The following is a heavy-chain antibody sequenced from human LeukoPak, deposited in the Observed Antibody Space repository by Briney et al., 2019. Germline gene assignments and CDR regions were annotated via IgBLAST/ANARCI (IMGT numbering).Heavy chain of an antibody. V-gene: IGHV3-23*01. CDR1: GFTFSSYA. CDR3: AKSYGDYVKVFDY. J-gene: IGHJ4*02. D-gene: IGHD4-17*01. CDR2: ISGSGGST. Sequence: PGGSLGLSCAASGFTFSSYAMSWVRQAPGKGLEWVSAISGSGGSTYYADSVKGRFTISRDNSKNTLYLQMNSLRAEDTAVYYCAKSYGDYVKVFDYWGQGTLVTVSS.